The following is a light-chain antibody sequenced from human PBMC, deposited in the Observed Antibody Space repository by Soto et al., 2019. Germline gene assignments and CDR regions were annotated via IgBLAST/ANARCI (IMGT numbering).Light chain of an antibody. CDR1: QDISNY. Sequence: DIQMTQSPSSLSASVGDRVTITCQASQDISNYLNWYQQKPGKAPKLLIYDASNLETGVPSRFSGSGSGTDFTLTINNLQPADFATYYCQHFYTYPHTFGQGTKVEV. J-gene: IGKJ2*01. CDR3: QHFYTYPHT. V-gene: IGKV1-33*01. CDR2: DAS.